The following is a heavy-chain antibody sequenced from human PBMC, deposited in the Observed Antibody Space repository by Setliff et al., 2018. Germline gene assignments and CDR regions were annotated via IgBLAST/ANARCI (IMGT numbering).Heavy chain of an antibody. Sequence: KPSETLSLTCTVSGGFIYDHYWTWIRRSAGKGLQWIGRVYSDGETDYSPSLKSRVTISVDKSNNQFSLNLKSMTAADTALYFCARERQGGFLEWSPFDSWGQGILVTVS. J-gene: IGHJ4*02. CDR2: VYSDGET. D-gene: IGHD3-3*01. V-gene: IGHV4-4*07. CDR1: GGFIYDHY. CDR3: ARERQGGFLEWSPFDS.